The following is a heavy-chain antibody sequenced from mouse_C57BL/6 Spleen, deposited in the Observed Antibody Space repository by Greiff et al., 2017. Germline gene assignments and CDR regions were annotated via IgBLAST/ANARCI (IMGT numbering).Heavy chain of an antibody. J-gene: IGHJ4*01. V-gene: IGHV1-54*01. CDR2: INPGSGGT. D-gene: IGHD3-3*01. CDR3: ARSGLDYAMDY. CDR1: GYAFTNYL. Sequence: QVQLKQSGAELVRPGTSVKVSCKASGYAFTNYLIEWVKQRPGQGLEWIGVINPGSGGTNYNEKFKGKATLTADKSSSTAYMQLSSLTSEDSAVYVCARSGLDYAMDYWGQGTSVTVSS.